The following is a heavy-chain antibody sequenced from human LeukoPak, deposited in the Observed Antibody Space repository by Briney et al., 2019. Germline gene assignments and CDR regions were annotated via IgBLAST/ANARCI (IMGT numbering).Heavy chain of an antibody. D-gene: IGHD1-1*01. Sequence: GGSLRLSCAASGFTVSSNYMSWVRQAPGKGLEWVSVIYSGGSTYYADSVKGRFTISRDNSKNTLYLQMNSLRAEDTAVYYCARDSVEDDGHGYYYYYYMDVWGKGTTVTISS. CDR2: IYSGGST. J-gene: IGHJ6*03. CDR1: GFTVSSNY. V-gene: IGHV3-53*05. CDR3: ARDSVEDDGHGYYYYYYMDV.